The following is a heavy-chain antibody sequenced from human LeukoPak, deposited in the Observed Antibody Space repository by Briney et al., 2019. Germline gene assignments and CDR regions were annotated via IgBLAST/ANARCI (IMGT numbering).Heavy chain of an antibody. Sequence: GGSLRLSCAASKFTFNSYDIHWVRQAPCKGLEWVAVISDEGGNKNYADSVKGRITISRDISKNTVYLQMNSLRAEDTAVYYCAKGPVSGSRFPFDYWGQGTLVTVSS. CDR2: ISDEGGNK. J-gene: IGHJ4*02. V-gene: IGHV3-30*18. CDR1: KFTFNSYD. CDR3: AKGPVSGSRFPFDY. D-gene: IGHD1-26*01.